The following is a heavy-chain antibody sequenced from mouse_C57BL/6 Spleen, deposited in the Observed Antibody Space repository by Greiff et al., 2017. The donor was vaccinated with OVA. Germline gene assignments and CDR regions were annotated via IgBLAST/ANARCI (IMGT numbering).Heavy chain of an antibody. CDR1: GFSLTSYG. Sequence: QVQLKESGPGLVQPSQSLSLTCTVSGFSLTSYGVHWVRQSPGKGLEWLGVIWSGGSTDYNAAFISRLSISKDNSKSQVFFKMNSLQADDTAIYDCARKNALGRGFAYWGQGTLVTVSA. V-gene: IGHV2-2*01. D-gene: IGHD4-1*01. CDR3: ARKNALGRGFAY. J-gene: IGHJ3*01. CDR2: IWSGGST.